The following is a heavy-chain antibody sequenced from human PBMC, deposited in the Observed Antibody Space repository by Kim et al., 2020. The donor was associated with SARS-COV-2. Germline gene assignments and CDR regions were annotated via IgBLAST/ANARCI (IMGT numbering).Heavy chain of an antibody. CDR1: GFTFDDYA. CDR2: ISWNSGSI. D-gene: IGHD3-22*01. V-gene: IGHV3-9*01. CDR3: AKDYYDSSVSNAFDI. J-gene: IGHJ3*02. Sequence: GGSLRLSCAASGFTFDDYAMHWVRQAPGKGLEWVSGISWNSGSIGYADSVKGRFTISRDNAKNSLYLQMNSLRAEDTALYYCAKDYYDSSVSNAFDIWGQGTMVTVSS.